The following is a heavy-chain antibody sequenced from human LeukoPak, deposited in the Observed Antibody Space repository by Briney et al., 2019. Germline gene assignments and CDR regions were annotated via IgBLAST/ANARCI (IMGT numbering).Heavy chain of an antibody. CDR1: GGSFNNFA. V-gene: IGHV1-69*13. D-gene: IGHD3-3*01. Sequence: GASVNVSCKSSGGSFNNFAVNWVRQAPGQRPEWMGRVIPLFGKPDYAQKFQGRVEIIADRSTDTVYMEMSSLTSEDTAVYYCARGPPITVVGIITHNWFDPWGQGTLVAVSS. J-gene: IGHJ5*02. CDR2: VIPLFGKP. CDR3: ARGPPITVVGIITHNWFDP.